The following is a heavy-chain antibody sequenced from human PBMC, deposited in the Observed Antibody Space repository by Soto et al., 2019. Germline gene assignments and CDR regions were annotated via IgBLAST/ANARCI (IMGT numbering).Heavy chain of an antibody. CDR3: ARKARYYDSSGYPDDPYYFDY. D-gene: IGHD3-22*01. J-gene: IGHJ4*02. CDR1: GYTFTSYA. Sequence: ASVKVSCKASGYTFTSYAMHWVRQAPGQRLEWMGWINAGNGNTKYSQKFQGRVTITRDTSASTAYMELSSLRSEDTAVYYCARKARYYDSSGYPDDPYYFDYWGQGTLVTVSS. V-gene: IGHV1-3*01. CDR2: INAGNGNT.